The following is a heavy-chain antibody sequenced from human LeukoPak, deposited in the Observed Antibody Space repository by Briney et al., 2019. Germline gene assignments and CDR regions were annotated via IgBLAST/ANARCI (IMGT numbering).Heavy chain of an antibody. CDR3: AKVQTYYYDSSGLV. D-gene: IGHD3-22*01. Sequence: PSETLSLTCTVSGGSISSYYWSWIRQPPGKGLEWIGYIYYSGSTNYNPSLKSRVTISVDTSKNQFSLKLSSVTAADTAVYYCAKVQTYYYDSSGLVWGQGTLVTVSS. J-gene: IGHJ4*02. V-gene: IGHV4-59*01. CDR2: IYYSGST. CDR1: GGSISSYY.